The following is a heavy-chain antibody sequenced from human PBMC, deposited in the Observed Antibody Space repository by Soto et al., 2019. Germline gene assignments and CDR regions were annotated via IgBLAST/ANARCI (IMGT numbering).Heavy chain of an antibody. CDR3: ARGYGSGSYYDY. D-gene: IGHD3-10*01. V-gene: IGHV4-34*01. J-gene: IGHJ4*02. Sequence: SETLSLTCAVYGGSFSGYYWSWIRQPPGKGLEWIGEINHSGSTNYNPSLKGRVTISVDTSKNQFSLKLSSLTAADTAVYYCARGYGSGSYYDYWGPGTLVTVSS. CDR2: INHSGST. CDR1: GGSFSGYY.